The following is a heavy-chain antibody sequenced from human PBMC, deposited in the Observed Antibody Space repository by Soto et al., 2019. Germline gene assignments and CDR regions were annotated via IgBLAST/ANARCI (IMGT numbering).Heavy chain of an antibody. D-gene: IGHD6-19*01. CDR2: SYSSGST. V-gene: IGHV4-31*01. Sequence: QVQLQESGPGLVKPSQTLSLTCTVSGDSISSGYYYWSWIRQHPGTGLEWIGYSYSSGSTYYNPSLKSLVSMSVDTSKGQFSLNLRSVTAADTAVYYCARDHSNGWYNWFDPWVQGTLVAVSS. J-gene: IGHJ5*02. CDR1: GDSISSGYYY. CDR3: ARDHSNGWYNWFDP.